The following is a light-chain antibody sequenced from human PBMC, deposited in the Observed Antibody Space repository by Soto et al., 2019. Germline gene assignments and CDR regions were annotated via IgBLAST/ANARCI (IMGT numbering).Light chain of an antibody. CDR1: QRVTSNY. J-gene: IGKJ5*01. CDR2: GAS. V-gene: IGKV3-20*01. CDR3: QQYGSSPIT. Sequence: EIVLTQSPGTLSLSPGERATLSCGASQRVTSNYLAWYQQKPGQAPRLLIFGASTRATGIPDRFSGSGSGTDFTLAISRLEPEDFAVYYCQQYGSSPITFGQGTRLEIK.